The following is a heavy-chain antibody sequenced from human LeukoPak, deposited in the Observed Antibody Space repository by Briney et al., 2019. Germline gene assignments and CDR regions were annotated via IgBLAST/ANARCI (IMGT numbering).Heavy chain of an antibody. V-gene: IGHV1-2*02. CDR3: ARLPHYIVGAIAY. J-gene: IGHJ4*02. CDR1: GYTFTSYY. CDR2: INPNGGGT. D-gene: IGHD1-26*01. Sequence: ASVKVSCKASGYTFTSYYMHWVRQAPGQGLEWMGWINPNGGGTNTAQKFQGRVTMTRDTSINTAYMELSRLTSDDTAVYYCARLPHYIVGAIAYWGQGTLVAVSS.